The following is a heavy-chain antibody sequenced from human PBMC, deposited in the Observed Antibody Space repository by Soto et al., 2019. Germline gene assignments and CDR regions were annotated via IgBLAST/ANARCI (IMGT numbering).Heavy chain of an antibody. CDR2: IYHSGSP. CDR3: ATKPDVATAKVGGGYVFDV. CDR1: SGSIFTTNW. J-gene: IGHJ3*01. V-gene: IGHV4-4*02. Sequence: QVQLQESGPGLVKPSGTLSLTCAASSGSIFTTNWWSWVRQSPGRGLQWIGDIYHSGSPKYNPSLKRRVSISIDKSKGRCFLTLTPVTAADTAVYYCATKPDVATAKVGGGYVFDVWGQGTMVTVSS. D-gene: IGHD3-16*01.